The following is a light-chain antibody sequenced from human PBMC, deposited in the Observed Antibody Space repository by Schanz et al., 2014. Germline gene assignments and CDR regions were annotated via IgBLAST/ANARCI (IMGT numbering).Light chain of an antibody. J-gene: IGLJ7*01. CDR1: SSDVGVYNY. Sequence: QSVLTQPASVSGSPGQSITISCTGTSSDVGVYNYVSWYQQLPGKAPKLMIYDASNRPSGVPDRFSGSKSGNTASLSVSGLQAEDEADYYCCSYAGSSTWVFGGGTQLTVL. V-gene: IGLV2-14*03. CDR3: CSYAGSSTWV. CDR2: DAS.